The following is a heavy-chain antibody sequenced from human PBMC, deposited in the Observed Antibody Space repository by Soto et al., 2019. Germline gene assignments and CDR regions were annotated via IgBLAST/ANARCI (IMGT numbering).Heavy chain of an antibody. CDR2: IYYSGST. Sequence: PSETLSLTCIVSGGSISSSSYYWGWIRQPPGKGLEWIGSIYYSGSTYYNPSLKSRVTISVDTSKNQFSLKLSSVTAADTALYYCAKDRPRRTSGYFFDYWGQGTPVTVSS. CDR3: AKDRPRRTSGYFFDY. D-gene: IGHD1-1*01. V-gene: IGHV4-39*02. J-gene: IGHJ4*02. CDR1: GGSISSSSYY.